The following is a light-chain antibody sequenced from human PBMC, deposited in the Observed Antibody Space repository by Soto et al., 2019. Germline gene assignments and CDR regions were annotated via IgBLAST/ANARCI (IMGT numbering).Light chain of an antibody. Sequence: QLVLTQSPSASASLGASVRLTCTLSRGHSTYTISWHQLQPEKGPRYLMKLNSDGSHKKGDGIPDRFSGSSSGADRYLIISSLQSEDEADYYCQTWGTGTVVFGGGTKLTVL. CDR3: QTWGTGTVV. J-gene: IGLJ2*01. CDR1: RGHSTYT. CDR2: LNSDGSH. V-gene: IGLV4-69*01.